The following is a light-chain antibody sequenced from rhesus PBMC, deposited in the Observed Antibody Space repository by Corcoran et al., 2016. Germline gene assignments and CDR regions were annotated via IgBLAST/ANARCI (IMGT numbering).Light chain of an antibody. Sequence: DIQMTQSPSSLSASVGDTVTITCRASQDLSNYLAWYQKKPGNAPKPLLYYASNLESGVPSRFSGSGSGTYYTLTISSLQPEDVAIYYCQQYNTYPYSFGQVTKVEIK. CDR2: YAS. V-gene: IGKV1S14*01. J-gene: IGKJ2*01. CDR1: QDLSNY. CDR3: QQYNTYPYS.